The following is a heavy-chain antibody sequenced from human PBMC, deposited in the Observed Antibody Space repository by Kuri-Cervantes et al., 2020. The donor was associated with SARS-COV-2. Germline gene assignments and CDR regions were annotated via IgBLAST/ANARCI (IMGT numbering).Heavy chain of an antibody. CDR2: IYTSGST. J-gene: IGHJ1*01. D-gene: IGHD3-3*01. Sequence: SETLSLTCTVSGGSISSGSYYWSWIRQPAGKGLEWIGRIYTSGSTNYNPSLKSRVTISVDTSKNQFSLKLSSVTAADTAVYYCARHVGGRGSYYDFWRGSDVGEYFQHWGQGTLVTVSS. CDR1: GGSISSGSYY. V-gene: IGHV4-61*02. CDR3: ARHVGGRGSYYDFWRGSDVGEYFQH.